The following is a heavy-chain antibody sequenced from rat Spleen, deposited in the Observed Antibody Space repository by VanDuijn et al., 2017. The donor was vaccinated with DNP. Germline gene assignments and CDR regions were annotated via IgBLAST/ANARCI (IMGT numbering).Heavy chain of an antibody. CDR1: GFSITNNFK. Sequence: EVLLQESGPGLVKPSQSLSLTCSVTGFSITNNFKWTWIRKFPGNKLEWMGFVTNAGSTDYNPSLKSRISITTDTSKNQFFLQVNSMTTEDTATYYCASGPNGYNYFDYWGQGVMVTVSS. CDR3: ASGPNGYNYFDY. D-gene: IGHD1-4*01. CDR2: VTNAGST. V-gene: IGHV3-3*01. J-gene: IGHJ2*01.